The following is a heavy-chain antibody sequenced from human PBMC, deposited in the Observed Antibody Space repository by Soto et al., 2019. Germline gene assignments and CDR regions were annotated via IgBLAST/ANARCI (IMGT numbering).Heavy chain of an antibody. J-gene: IGHJ2*01. CDR1: GGSFIGYY. Sequence: SETLSLTCAVYGGSFIGYYWSWILQPPGKGLEWIGEINHSGSTNYNPSLKSRVTISVDTSKNQFSLKLSSVTAADTAVYYCAREWILENYWYFDLWGRGTLVTVSS. D-gene: IGHD5-18*01. V-gene: IGHV4-34*01. CDR2: INHSGST. CDR3: AREWILENYWYFDL.